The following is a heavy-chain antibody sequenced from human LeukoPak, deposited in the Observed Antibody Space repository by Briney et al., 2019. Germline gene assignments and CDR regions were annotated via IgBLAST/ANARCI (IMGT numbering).Heavy chain of an antibody. V-gene: IGHV3-23*01. D-gene: IGHD2-15*01. CDR1: GFTFSSYA. CDR3: AKNLYCGGGSCYPSALGMDV. Sequence: GGSLRLSCAASGFTFSSYAMSWVRQAPGKGLEWVSSISGSGNRTYYADSMKGRFTISRDNSKNTLFLQMNSLRAEDTAVYYCAKNLYCGGGSCYPSALGMDVWGQGTTVTVSS. J-gene: IGHJ6*02. CDR2: ISGSGNRT.